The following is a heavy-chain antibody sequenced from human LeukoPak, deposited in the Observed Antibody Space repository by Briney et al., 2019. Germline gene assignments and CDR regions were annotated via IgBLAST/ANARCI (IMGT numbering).Heavy chain of an antibody. Sequence: KTSGTLSLTCAVSGGSISSSNWWSWVRQPPGKGLEWIGYIYYSGSTNYNPSLKSRVTISVDTSKNQFSLKLSSVTAADTAVYYCARSQNYYGSGDYWSQGTLVTVSS. V-gene: IGHV4-4*02. CDR2: IYYSGST. CDR3: ARSQNYYGSGDY. J-gene: IGHJ4*02. D-gene: IGHD3-10*01. CDR1: GGSISSSNW.